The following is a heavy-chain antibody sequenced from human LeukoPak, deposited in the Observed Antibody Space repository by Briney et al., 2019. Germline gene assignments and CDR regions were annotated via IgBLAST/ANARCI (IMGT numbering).Heavy chain of an antibody. CDR1: GGSISSYY. Sequence: SETLSLTCTVSGGSISSYYWSWIRQPAGKGLEWIGRIYTSGSTNYNPSLKSRVTMSVDTSKNQFSLKLSSVTAADTAVYYCAREGNFDWLLYYSDYWGQGTLVTVSS. D-gene: IGHD3-9*01. V-gene: IGHV4-4*07. CDR2: IYTSGST. CDR3: AREGNFDWLLYYSDY. J-gene: IGHJ4*02.